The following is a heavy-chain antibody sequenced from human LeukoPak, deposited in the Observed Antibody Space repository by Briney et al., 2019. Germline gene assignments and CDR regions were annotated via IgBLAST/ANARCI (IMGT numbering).Heavy chain of an antibody. Sequence: PGGSLRLSCAASGFTFSNFGMSWVRQAPGKGLEWVSVISGSGGSTYYADSVKGRFTISRDNSKNTLYLQMNSLRAEDTAVYYCAKESSGYCSSTSCTNFDYWGQGTLVTVSS. CDR3: AKESSGYCSSTSCTNFDY. V-gene: IGHV3-23*01. J-gene: IGHJ4*02. D-gene: IGHD2-2*01. CDR1: GFTFSNFG. CDR2: ISGSGGST.